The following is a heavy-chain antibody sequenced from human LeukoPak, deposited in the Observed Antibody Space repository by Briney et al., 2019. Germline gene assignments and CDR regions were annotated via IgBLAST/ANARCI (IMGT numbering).Heavy chain of an antibody. CDR1: GGSISSGIYY. D-gene: IGHD6-13*01. J-gene: IGHJ4*02. CDR2: IYTNGGT. V-gene: IGHV4-61*02. CDR3: ASSRWPRDANFDY. Sequence: SETLSLTCTVSGGSISSGIYYWNWIRQPAGKGLEWIGRIYTNGGTNYNPSLKSRVIISIDTSTNQVSLKLSSVTAADTAVYYCASSRWPRDANFDYWGQGNLVTVSS.